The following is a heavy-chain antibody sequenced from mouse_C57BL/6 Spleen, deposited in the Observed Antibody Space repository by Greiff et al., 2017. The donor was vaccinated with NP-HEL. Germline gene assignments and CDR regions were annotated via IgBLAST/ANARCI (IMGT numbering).Heavy chain of an antibody. CDR2: IYPGDGDT. Sequence: QVQLQQSGPELVKPGASVKISCKASGYAFSSSWMNWVKQRPGKGLEWIGRIYPGDGDTNYNGKFKGKATLTADKSSSTAYMQLSSLTSEDSAVYFCARGDYDQAWFAYWGQGTLVTVSA. CDR3: ARGDYDQAWFAY. D-gene: IGHD2-4*01. J-gene: IGHJ3*01. CDR1: GYAFSSSW. V-gene: IGHV1-82*01.